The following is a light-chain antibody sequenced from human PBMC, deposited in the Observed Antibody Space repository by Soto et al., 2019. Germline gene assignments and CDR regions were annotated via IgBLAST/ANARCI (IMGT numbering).Light chain of an antibody. CDR3: QQYGSSPPFT. CDR1: QSVSSSY. Sequence: EVVMGQSPATLSVSPGEGATLSCRASQSVSSSYLAWYQQKPGQAPRLPIYGAASRATGIPDRFGGSGSGTDFTLTISRLEPEDFAVYYCQQYGSSPPFTFGQGTKVDIK. V-gene: IGKV3-20*01. CDR2: GAA. J-gene: IGKJ1*01.